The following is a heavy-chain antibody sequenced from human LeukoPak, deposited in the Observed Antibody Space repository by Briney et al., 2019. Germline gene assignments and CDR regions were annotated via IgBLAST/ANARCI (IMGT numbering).Heavy chain of an antibody. Sequence: GGSLRLSCAASGVTFSSYEMNWVRQAPGKGLAWVSYISSCGSTIYYADSVKGRFTISRDNAKNSLYLQMISLRAEDTAVYYCARTQQAAGGFDYWGQGTLVTVSS. CDR2: ISSCGSTI. CDR3: ARTQQAAGGFDY. D-gene: IGHD2-15*01. V-gene: IGHV3-48*03. J-gene: IGHJ4*02. CDR1: GVTFSSYE.